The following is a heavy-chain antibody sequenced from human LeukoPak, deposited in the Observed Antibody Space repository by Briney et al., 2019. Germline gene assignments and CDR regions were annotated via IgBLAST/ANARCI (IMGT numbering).Heavy chain of an antibody. V-gene: IGHV3-23*01. J-gene: IGHJ4*02. Sequence: PGGSLRLSCAASGFTFSSYAMSWVRQAPGKGLEWVSAISGSGGSTYYADSVKGRFTISRDNSKNTLYLQMNRLRAEDTAVYYCAKVPFYDILTGLLLWGQGTLVTVSS. CDR1: GFTFSSYA. CDR3: AKVPFYDILTGLLL. CDR2: ISGSGGST. D-gene: IGHD3-9*01.